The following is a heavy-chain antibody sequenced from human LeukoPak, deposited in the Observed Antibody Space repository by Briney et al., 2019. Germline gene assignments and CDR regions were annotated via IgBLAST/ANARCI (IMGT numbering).Heavy chain of an antibody. CDR1: GFTFSSYS. CDR2: ISSSSSYI. V-gene: IGHV3-21*01. CDR3: ARLYSGYDYSAFDI. D-gene: IGHD5-12*01. J-gene: IGHJ3*02. Sequence: PGGSLRLSCAASGFTFSSYSMNWVRQAPGKGLEWVSSISSSSSYIYYADSVKGRFTISRDNAKNSLYLQMNSLRAEDTAVYYCARLYSGYDYSAFDIWGRGTMVTVPS.